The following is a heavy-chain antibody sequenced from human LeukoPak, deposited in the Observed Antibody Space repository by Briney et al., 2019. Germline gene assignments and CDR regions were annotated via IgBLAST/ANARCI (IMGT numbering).Heavy chain of an antibody. CDR3: AERGISMIGGV. J-gene: IGHJ6*04. V-gene: IGHV3-48*03. CDR2: FSSRGSTI. D-gene: IGHD3-10*02. Sequence: PGGCLRLSCAASGFTFSSYEMNWVRKAPGKGLGWVSYFSSRGSTITYAASGEDRSTISRDHAKNSLYLQTNSLRPERESVYYCAERGISMIGGVWGKGTMVTISS. CDR1: GFTFSSYE.